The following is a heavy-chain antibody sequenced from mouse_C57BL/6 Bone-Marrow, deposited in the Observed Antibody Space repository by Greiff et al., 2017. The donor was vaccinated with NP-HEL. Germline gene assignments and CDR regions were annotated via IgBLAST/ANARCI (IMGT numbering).Heavy chain of an antibody. Sequence: EVKLMESGPGLVKPSQSLSLTCSVTGYSITSGYYWNWIRQFPGNKLEWMGYISYDGSNNYNPSLKNRISITRDTSKNQFFLKLNSVTTEDTATYYCARGYYGSSYGYYYAMDYWGQGTSVTVSS. CDR2: ISYDGSN. J-gene: IGHJ4*01. V-gene: IGHV3-6*01. D-gene: IGHD1-1*01. CDR3: ARGYYGSSYGYYYAMDY. CDR1: GYSITSGYY.